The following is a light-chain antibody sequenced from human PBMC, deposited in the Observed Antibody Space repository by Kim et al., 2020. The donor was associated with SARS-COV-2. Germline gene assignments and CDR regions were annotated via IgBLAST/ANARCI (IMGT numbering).Light chain of an antibody. CDR1: QSVSSN. Sequence: DIVLTQSPGTLSLSPGERATLSCRASQSVSSNLAWYQQKPGHAPRLLISDASSRATGIPDRFGGSGSGTDFTLTISRLEPEDSAVYYCQQFGSSPKYSFGQGTKLEI. V-gene: IGKV3-20*01. CDR3: QQFGSSPKYS. CDR2: DAS. J-gene: IGKJ2*03.